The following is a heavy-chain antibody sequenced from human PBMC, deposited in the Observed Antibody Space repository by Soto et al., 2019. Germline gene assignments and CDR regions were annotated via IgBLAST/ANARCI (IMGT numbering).Heavy chain of an antibody. V-gene: IGHV2-5*01. CDR3: AHHRGGLLWSPSWFDP. CDR2: IYWNDDK. J-gene: IGHJ5*02. D-gene: IGHD3-10*01. Sequence: QITLKESGPTLVKPTQTLTLTCTFSGFSLSTSGVGVGWIRQPPGKALEWLALIYWNDDKRYSPSLKSRLTITKDTSKNQVVLTMTNMDPVDTATYYCAHHRGGLLWSPSWFDPWGQGTLVTVSS. CDR1: GFSLSTSGVG.